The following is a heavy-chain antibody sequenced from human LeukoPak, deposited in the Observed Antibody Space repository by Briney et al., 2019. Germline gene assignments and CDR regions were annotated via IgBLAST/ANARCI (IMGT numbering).Heavy chain of an antibody. J-gene: IGHJ5*02. D-gene: IGHD1-26*01. CDR3: AQPSGVGANRPTRFDP. V-gene: IGHV3-30*02. Sequence: GGSLRLSCAASGFTFSSYGMHWVRQAPGKGLEWVAFIRYDGSNKYYADSVKGRFTISRDNSKNTLYLQMNSLRAEDTAVYYCAQPSGVGANRPTRFDPWGQGTLVTVSS. CDR1: GFTFSSYG. CDR2: IRYDGSNK.